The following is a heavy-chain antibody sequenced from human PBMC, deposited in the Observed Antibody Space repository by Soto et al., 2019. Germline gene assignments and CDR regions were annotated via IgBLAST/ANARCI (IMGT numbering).Heavy chain of an antibody. Sequence: PSETLSLTCTVSGGSISSSSYYWGWIRQPPGKGLEWIGSIYYSGSTYYNPSLKSRVTISVDTSKNQFSLKLSSVTAADTAVYYCARGSRSIAAAGYYFDYWGQGTLVTVSS. CDR2: IYYSGST. J-gene: IGHJ4*02. V-gene: IGHV4-39*01. CDR1: GGSISSSSYY. CDR3: ARGSRSIAAAGYYFDY. D-gene: IGHD6-13*01.